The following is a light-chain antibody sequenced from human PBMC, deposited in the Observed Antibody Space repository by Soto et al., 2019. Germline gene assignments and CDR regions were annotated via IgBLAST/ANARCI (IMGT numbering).Light chain of an antibody. J-gene: IGKJ1*01. Sequence: EIVLTQSPATLSLSPGERATLSCMASQSINSQLAWYQQKPGQAPRLLIDDASNRATGIPARFSGSETWTDFTLTISRLEPEDFAVYYCQQYGSSGTFGQGTKVDI. V-gene: IGKV3-11*01. CDR3: QQYGSSGT. CDR2: DAS. CDR1: QSINSQ.